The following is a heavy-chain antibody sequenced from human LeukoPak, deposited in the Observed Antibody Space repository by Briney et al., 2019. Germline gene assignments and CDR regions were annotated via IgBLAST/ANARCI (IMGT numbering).Heavy chain of an antibody. J-gene: IGHJ4*02. Sequence: GSLRLSCAASGFTFSSYSMNWVRQAPGKGLEWIGSIYYSGSTYYNPSLKSRVTISVDTSKNQFSLKLSSVTAADTAVYYCARVDRVDTAALDYWGQGTLVTVSS. D-gene: IGHD5-18*01. CDR1: GFTFSSYS. V-gene: IGHV4-39*07. CDR3: ARVDRVDTAALDY. CDR2: IYYSGST.